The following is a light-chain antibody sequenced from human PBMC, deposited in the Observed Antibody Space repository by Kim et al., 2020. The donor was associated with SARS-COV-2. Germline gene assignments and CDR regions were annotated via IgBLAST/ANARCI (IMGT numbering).Light chain of an antibody. Sequence: KTVAIAISGSRGSIASNCVQWSQRRPGSAHTTVVYEDHQRTSGVPDRFSGCIDSSSNSASLTISGLKTEDEADFYCQSYDSSNWVFGGGTQLTVL. CDR2: EDH. J-gene: IGLJ3*02. V-gene: IGLV6-57*02. CDR1: RGSIASNC. CDR3: QSYDSSNWV.